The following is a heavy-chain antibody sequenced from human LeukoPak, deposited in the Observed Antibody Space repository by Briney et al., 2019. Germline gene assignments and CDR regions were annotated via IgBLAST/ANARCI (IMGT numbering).Heavy chain of an antibody. D-gene: IGHD6-19*01. Sequence: PGGSLRLSCAASGFTFSSYEMNWVRQAPGKGLEWVSYISSSGNIIKYADSVKGRFTISRDNTKNSLFLQMNSLRDEDTAVYYCARSSSTGWTGFDYWGQGTLVTVSS. CDR3: ARSSSTGWTGFDY. J-gene: IGHJ4*02. V-gene: IGHV3-48*03. CDR1: GFTFSSYE. CDR2: ISSSGNII.